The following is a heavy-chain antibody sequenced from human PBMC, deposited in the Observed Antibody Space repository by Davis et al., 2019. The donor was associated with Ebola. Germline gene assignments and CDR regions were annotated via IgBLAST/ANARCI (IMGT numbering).Heavy chain of an antibody. D-gene: IGHD1-26*01. V-gene: IGHV3-7*03. J-gene: IGHJ4*02. CDR1: GFTFSTYA. CDR2: IKPDGSEK. CDR3: ANGATPDY. Sequence: PGGSLRLSCAGSGFTFSTYAMTWVRQAPGKGLEWVANIKPDGSEKNYVDSVKGRFTISRDNAKNSLYLQMNSLRAEDTAVYYCANGATPDYWGQGTLVTVSS.